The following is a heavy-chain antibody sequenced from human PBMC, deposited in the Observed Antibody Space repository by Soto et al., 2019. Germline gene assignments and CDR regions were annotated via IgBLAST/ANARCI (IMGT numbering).Heavy chain of an antibody. CDR1: GGSISSYY. D-gene: IGHD6-13*01. CDR2: IYYSGST. V-gene: IGHV4-59*08. J-gene: IGHJ6*03. Sequence: SETLSLTCTVSGGSISSYYWSWIRQPPGKGLEWIGYIYYSGSTNYNPSLKSRVTISVDTSKNQFSLKLSSVTAADTAVYYCATCIAADYYHYHLAVPGKGTTVTVSS. CDR3: ATCIAADYYHYHLAV.